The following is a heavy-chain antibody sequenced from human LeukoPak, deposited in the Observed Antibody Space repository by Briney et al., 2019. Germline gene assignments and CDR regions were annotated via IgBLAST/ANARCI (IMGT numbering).Heavy chain of an antibody. D-gene: IGHD3-22*01. Sequence: PGGTLRLSCAASGFTFSSYGMSWVRQAPGKGLEWVSAISGSGGSTYYADSVKGRFTISRDNSKNTLYLQMNSLRAEDTAVYYCANPAGYDSSGYSDAFDIWGQGTMVTVSS. J-gene: IGHJ3*02. V-gene: IGHV3-23*01. CDR3: ANPAGYDSSGYSDAFDI. CDR2: ISGSGGST. CDR1: GFTFSSYG.